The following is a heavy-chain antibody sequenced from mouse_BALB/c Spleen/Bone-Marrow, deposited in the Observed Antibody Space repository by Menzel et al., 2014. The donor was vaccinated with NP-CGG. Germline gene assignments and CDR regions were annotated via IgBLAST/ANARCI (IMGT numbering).Heavy chain of an antibody. V-gene: IGHV4-1*02. CDR1: GFDFSRYW. D-gene: IGHD2-3*01. Sequence: EVKLMESGGGLVQPGGSLKLSCAASGFDFSRYWMSWVRQAPGKGLEWIGEINPDSKTINYSPSVKDKFIISRDNAKNTLYLQMNKVRSEDTALYYCARLGYYGGFAYWGQGTLVTVSA. J-gene: IGHJ3*01. CDR2: INPDSKTI. CDR3: ARLGYYGGFAY.